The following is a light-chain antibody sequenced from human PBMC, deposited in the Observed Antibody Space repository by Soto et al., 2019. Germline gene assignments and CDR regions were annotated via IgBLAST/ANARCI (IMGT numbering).Light chain of an antibody. V-gene: IGKV3-20*01. CDR1: QSVSAGY. Sequence: EIVLTQSPGTLSLSPGERATLSCRASQSVSAGYLAGYQQRPGQAPRLLIYVASYRAPGIPDRFSGSGSGTDFTLTISRLEPEDSAVYYCQQYGGSPTFGQGTKLEIK. CDR3: QQYGGSPT. J-gene: IGKJ1*01. CDR2: VAS.